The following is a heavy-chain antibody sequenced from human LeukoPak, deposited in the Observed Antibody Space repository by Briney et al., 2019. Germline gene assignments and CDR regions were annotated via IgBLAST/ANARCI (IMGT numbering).Heavy chain of an antibody. Sequence: PGGSLRLSCAATGFTFSNYAIHWGRQAPGKGLEWVAFISDDGSRQHYADSVKGRFTISRDNSKNTLYLQMNSLRAEDTAVYYCARDPNKYSSGWSGGTDYWGQGTLVTVSS. D-gene: IGHD6-19*01. J-gene: IGHJ4*02. V-gene: IGHV3-30-3*01. CDR2: ISDDGSRQ. CDR3: ARDPNKYSSGWSGGTDY. CDR1: GFTFSNYA.